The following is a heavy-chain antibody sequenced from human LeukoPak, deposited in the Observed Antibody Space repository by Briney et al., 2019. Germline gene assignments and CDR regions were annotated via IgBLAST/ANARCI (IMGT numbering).Heavy chain of an antibody. CDR3: ARGYDFWSAIILRPHYFDY. V-gene: IGHV4-59*12. CDR2: IYYSGST. Sequence: SETLSLTCTVSGGSISSYYWSWIRQPPGKGLEWIGYIYYSGSTNYNPSLKSRVTISVDTSKNQFSLKLSSVTAADTAVYYCARGYDFWSAIILRPHYFDYWGQGTLVTVSS. J-gene: IGHJ4*02. D-gene: IGHD3-3*01. CDR1: GGSISSYY.